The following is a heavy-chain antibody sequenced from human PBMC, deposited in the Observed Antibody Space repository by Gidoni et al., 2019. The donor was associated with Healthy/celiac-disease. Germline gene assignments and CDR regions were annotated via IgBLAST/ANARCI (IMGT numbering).Heavy chain of an antibody. Sequence: QVQLVESGGGLVKPGGSLRLSCAASGFPFSDYYMSWIRQAPGKGLEWVSYISSSSSYTNYADSVKGRFTISRDNAKNSLYLQMNSLRAEDTAVYYCARANYDFWSGYYHVFDYWGQGTLVTVSS. CDR2: ISSSSSYT. D-gene: IGHD3-3*01. J-gene: IGHJ4*02. CDR1: GFPFSDYY. CDR3: ARANYDFWSGYYHVFDY. V-gene: IGHV3-11*05.